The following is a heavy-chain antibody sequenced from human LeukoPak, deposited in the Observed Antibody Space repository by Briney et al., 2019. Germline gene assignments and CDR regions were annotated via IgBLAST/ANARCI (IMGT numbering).Heavy chain of an antibody. D-gene: IGHD1-26*01. V-gene: IGHV4-39*01. Sequence: SETLSLTCTVSGGSVSSSSYYWGWIRQPPGKGLEWSGSIYYSGSTYYNPSLKSRVTISVDTSKNQFSLKLSSVTAADTAVYYCARQSGSALFDYWGQGTLATVSS. CDR1: GGSVSSSSYY. CDR3: ARQSGSALFDY. CDR2: IYYSGST. J-gene: IGHJ4*02.